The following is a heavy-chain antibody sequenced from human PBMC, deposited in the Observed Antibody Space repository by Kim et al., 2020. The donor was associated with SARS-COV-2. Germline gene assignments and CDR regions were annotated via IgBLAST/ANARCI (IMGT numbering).Heavy chain of an antibody. CDR3: ARHLTGATIYFYY. CDR1: GGSIITSSYY. CDR2: ISSDGTT. Sequence: SETLSLTCSVSGGSIITSSYYWAWVRQPSGKGLEWSGSISSDGTTYYNSSLRSRVTMDVDTAPNQSSLQVTSVTAADTAVYYCARHLTGATIYFYYWGQG. D-gene: IGHD1-26*01. J-gene: IGHJ4*02. V-gene: IGHV4-39*01.